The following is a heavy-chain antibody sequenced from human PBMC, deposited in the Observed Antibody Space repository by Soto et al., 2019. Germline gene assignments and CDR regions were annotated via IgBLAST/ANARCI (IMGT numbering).Heavy chain of an antibody. CDR2: ISYDGSNK. Sequence: GGSLRLSCAASGFTFSSYGMHWVRQAPGKGLEWVAVISYDGSNKYYADSVKGRFTISRDNSKNTLYLQMNSLRAEDTAVYYCAKAATRGFWSGTATYYFDYWGQGTLVTVSS. J-gene: IGHJ4*02. CDR1: GFTFSSYG. CDR3: AKAATRGFWSGTATYYFDY. D-gene: IGHD3-3*01. V-gene: IGHV3-30*18.